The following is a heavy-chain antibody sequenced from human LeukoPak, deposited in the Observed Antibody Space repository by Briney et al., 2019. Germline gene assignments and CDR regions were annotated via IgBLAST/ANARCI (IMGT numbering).Heavy chain of an antibody. CDR3: VRDDSSGYFNY. V-gene: IGHV3-66*01. CDR1: GFTVSNNY. CDR2: IYSGGGT. D-gene: IGHD3-22*01. J-gene: IGHJ4*02. Sequence: GGSLRLSCAASGFTVSNNYMSWVRQAPGKGLEWVSVIYSGGGTYYADSVKGRFTISRDNSKNSLDLQMNSLRAEDTAVYYCVRDDSSGYFNYWGQGTLVTVSS.